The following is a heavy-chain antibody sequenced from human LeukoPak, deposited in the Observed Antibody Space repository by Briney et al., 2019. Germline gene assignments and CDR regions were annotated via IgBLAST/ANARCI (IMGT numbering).Heavy chain of an antibody. Sequence: GGSLRLSCAASGFTFNNYPMGWVRQAPGKGLEWLSAIGGEKSGSWTKSADSVKGRFTISRDNSENTLYPQMNSLRAEDTAVYYCARAETLRFLEWLKAPDAFDIWGQGTMVTVSS. CDR2: IGGEKSGSWT. J-gene: IGHJ3*02. V-gene: IGHV3-23*01. CDR1: GFTFNNYP. D-gene: IGHD3-3*01. CDR3: ARAETLRFLEWLKAPDAFDI.